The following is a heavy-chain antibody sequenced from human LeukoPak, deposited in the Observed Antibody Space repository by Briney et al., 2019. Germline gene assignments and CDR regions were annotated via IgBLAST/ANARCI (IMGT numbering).Heavy chain of an antibody. D-gene: IGHD1-1*01. CDR2: ISAYNGNT. CDR1: GYTFTSYG. CDR3: ASGNGQDSFQSYYYYGMDV. J-gene: IGHJ6*02. V-gene: IGHV1-18*01. Sequence: ASVKVSCKASGYTFTSYGISWVRQAPGQGLEWMGWISAYNGNTNYAQKLQGRVTMTTDTSTSTAYMELRSLRSDDTAVYYCASGNGQDSFQSYYYYGMDVWGQGTAVTVSS.